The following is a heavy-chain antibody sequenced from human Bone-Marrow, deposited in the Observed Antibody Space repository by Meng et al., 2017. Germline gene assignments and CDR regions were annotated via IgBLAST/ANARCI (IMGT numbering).Heavy chain of an antibody. CDR3: ARDPVTMIVALSNDAFDI. CDR1: GFTFSSYS. V-gene: IGHV3-21*01. D-gene: IGHD3-22*01. J-gene: IGHJ3*02. Sequence: GGSLRLSCAASGFTFSSYSMNWVRQAPGKGLEWVSSISSSSSYIYYADSVKGRFTISRDNAKNSLYLQMNSLRAEDTAVYYCARDPVTMIVALSNDAFDIWGQGTMVTVS. CDR2: ISSSSSYI.